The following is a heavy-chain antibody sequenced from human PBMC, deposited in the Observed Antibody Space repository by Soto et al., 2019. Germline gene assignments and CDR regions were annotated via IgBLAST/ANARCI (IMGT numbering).Heavy chain of an antibody. CDR2: IYYSGST. J-gene: IGHJ3*02. V-gene: IGHV4-31*03. CDR1: GGSISSGGYY. D-gene: IGHD1-26*01. Sequence: SETLSLTCTVSGGSISSGGYYWSWNRQHPGKGLEWIGYIYYSGSTYYNPSLKSRVTISVDTSKNQFSLKLSSVTAADTAVYYCARMWEARDAFDIWGQGTMVTVSS. CDR3: ARMWEARDAFDI.